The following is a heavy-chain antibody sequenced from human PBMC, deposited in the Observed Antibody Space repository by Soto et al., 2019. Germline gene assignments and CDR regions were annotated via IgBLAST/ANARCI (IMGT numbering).Heavy chain of an antibody. Sequence: SVKVSCKASGGTFSSYAISWVRQAPGQGLEWMGGIIPIFGTANYAQKFQGRVTITADESTSTAYMELSSLRSEDTAVYYCARRDSSGFHAFDIWGQGTMVTVSS. CDR2: IIPIFGTA. CDR3: ARRDSSGFHAFDI. V-gene: IGHV1-69*13. CDR1: GGTFSSYA. J-gene: IGHJ3*02. D-gene: IGHD3-22*01.